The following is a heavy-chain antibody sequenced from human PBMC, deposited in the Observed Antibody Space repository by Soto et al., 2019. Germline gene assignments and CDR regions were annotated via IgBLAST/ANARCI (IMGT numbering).Heavy chain of an antibody. CDR2: IYSGGST. CDR1: GFTVSSNY. J-gene: IGHJ6*03. V-gene: IGHV3-53*04. Sequence: EVQLVESGGGLVQPGGSLRLSCAASGFTVSSNYMSWVRQAPGKGLEWVSVIYSGGSTYYADSVKGRFTISRHNSKNTLYLQMNSLRAEDTAVYYCARDLLGAGTNYYYMDVWGKGTTVTVSS. CDR3: ARDLLGAGTNYYYMDV. D-gene: IGHD1-7*01.